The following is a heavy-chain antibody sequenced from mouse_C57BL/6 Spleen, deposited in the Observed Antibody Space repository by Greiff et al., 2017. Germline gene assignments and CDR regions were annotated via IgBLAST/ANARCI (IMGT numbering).Heavy chain of an antibody. CDR1: GYTFTSYN. V-gene: IGHV1-12*01. CDR3: ARGDVGSTPDY. D-gene: IGHD5-1*01. CDR2: IYPGNGDT. J-gene: IGHJ2*01. Sequence: QVQLQQSGAELVRPGASVKLSCKASGYTFTSYNMHWVKQTPRQGLEWIGAIYPGNGDTSYNQKFKGKATLTVDKASSTAYMQLSRLTSDDSAVYFWARGDVGSTPDYWGQGTTLTVSS.